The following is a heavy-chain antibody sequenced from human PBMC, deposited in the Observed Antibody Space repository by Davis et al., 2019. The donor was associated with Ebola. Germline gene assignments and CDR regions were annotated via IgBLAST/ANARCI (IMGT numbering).Heavy chain of an antibody. J-gene: IGHJ4*02. CDR1: GGSISSSSYY. V-gene: IGHV4-39*07. D-gene: IGHD6-19*01. CDR3: ARVRWLGYFDY. CDR2: IYHSGST. Sequence: MPGGSLRLSCTVSGGSISSSSYYWGWIRQPPGKGLEWIGSIYHSGSTYYNPSLKSRVTISVDTSKNQFSLKLSSVTAADTAVYYCARVRWLGYFDYWGQGTLVTVSS.